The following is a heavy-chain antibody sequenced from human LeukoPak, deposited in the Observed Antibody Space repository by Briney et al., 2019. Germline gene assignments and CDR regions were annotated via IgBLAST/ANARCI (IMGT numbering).Heavy chain of an antibody. CDR2: INPSGGST. CDR1: GYTFTSYY. V-gene: IGHV1-46*01. CDR3: ARDLSGSYYVNYAFDI. Sequence: ASVKVSCKASGYTFTSYYMHWVRQAPGQGLEWMGIINPSGGSTSYAQKFQGRVTMTRDTSTSTVYMELSSLGSEDTAVYYCARDLSGSYYVNYAFDIWGQGTMVTVSS. J-gene: IGHJ3*02. D-gene: IGHD1-26*01.